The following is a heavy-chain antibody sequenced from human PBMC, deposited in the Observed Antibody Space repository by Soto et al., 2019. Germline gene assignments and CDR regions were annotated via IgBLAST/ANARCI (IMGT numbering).Heavy chain of an antibody. V-gene: IGHV1-18*01. D-gene: IGHD2-2*01. CDR1: GYTFTSYG. J-gene: IGHJ6*02. CDR3: ASSYCSSTSCYVGGDYYYYGMDV. Sequence: ASVKVSCKASGYTFTSYGISWVRQAPGQGLEWMGWISAYNGNTNYAQKLQGRVTMTPDTSTSTADMELRSLRSDDTAVYYDASSYCSSTSCYVGGDYYYYGMDVWGQGTTVTVSS. CDR2: ISAYNGNT.